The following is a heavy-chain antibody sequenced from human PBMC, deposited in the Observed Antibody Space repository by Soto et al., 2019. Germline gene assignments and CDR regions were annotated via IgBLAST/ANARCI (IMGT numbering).Heavy chain of an antibody. V-gene: IGHV3-48*03. CDR1: GFTFSSYE. CDR3: ASWGGGDYFDY. CDR2: ISSSGSTI. Sequence: EVQLVESGGGLVQPGGSLRLSCAASGFTFSSYEMNWVRQAPGKGLEWVSYISSSGSTIYYADSVKGRFTISRDNAKNSLYLQMNSLRAEDTAVYYCASWGGGDYFDYWGQGTLVTVSS. J-gene: IGHJ4*02. D-gene: IGHD3-10*01.